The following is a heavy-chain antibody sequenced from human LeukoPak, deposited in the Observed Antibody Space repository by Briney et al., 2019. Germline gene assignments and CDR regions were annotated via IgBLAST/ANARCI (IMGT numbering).Heavy chain of an antibody. Sequence: SETLSLTCTVSRGSISSYYWCWIRQPPGKGLEWMGYSDYSGSTDYNPSLKSRVTISVDTSKNQFSLKLSSVTAADTAVYYCARVGVVNSDYDYYFDYWGQGIVITVSP. CDR3: ARVGVVNSDYDYYFDY. D-gene: IGHD5-12*01. V-gene: IGHV4-59*01. J-gene: IGHJ4*02. CDR2: SDYSGST. CDR1: RGSISSYY.